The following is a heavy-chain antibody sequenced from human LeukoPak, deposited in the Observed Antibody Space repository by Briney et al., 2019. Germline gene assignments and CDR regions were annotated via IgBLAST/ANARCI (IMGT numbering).Heavy chain of an antibody. V-gene: IGHV3-23*01. D-gene: IGHD3-10*01. CDR2: VSNRGGTT. Sequence: GGSLRLSCAASDFSFTNYAMSWVRQAPGKGLEWVSAVSNRGGTTYYADSVKGRFTISRDNSKNTLYLQMNSLRAEDTAVYYCAKDRDPYDYGSGSYYNGVFDYWGQGTLVTVSS. CDR1: DFSFTNYA. J-gene: IGHJ4*02. CDR3: AKDRDPYDYGSGSYYNGVFDY.